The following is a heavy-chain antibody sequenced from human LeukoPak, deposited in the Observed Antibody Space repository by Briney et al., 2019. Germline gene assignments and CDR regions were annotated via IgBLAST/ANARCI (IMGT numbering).Heavy chain of an antibody. CDR1: GFTFSTAW. J-gene: IGHJ5*02. D-gene: IGHD3-10*01. CDR2: INGDGRRI. Sequence: GGSLRLSCVASGFTFSTAWMHWARETPGKGLVWVSHINGDGRRINYADDVKGRFTISRDNAKNTLYLQMNSLRVEDTAVYYCVRDLPRTSGAWGQGPLVTVSS. V-gene: IGHV3-74*01. CDR3: VRDLPRTSGA.